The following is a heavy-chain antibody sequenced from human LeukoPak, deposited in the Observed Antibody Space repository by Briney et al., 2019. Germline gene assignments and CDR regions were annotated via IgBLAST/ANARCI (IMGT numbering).Heavy chain of an antibody. CDR2: IRGSGDNT. D-gene: IGHD2/OR15-2a*01. CDR3: AKNMGPEYYYGMDV. CDR1: GFSFSSCA. J-gene: IGHJ6*02. Sequence: GGSLRLSCAASGFSFSSCAMNWVRQAPGRGLEWVSAIRGSGDNTYYADSVRDRFTISRDNSKSTLYLQMNRPRAEDTAIYYCAKNMGPEYYYGMDVWGQGTTVTVSS. V-gene: IGHV3-23*01.